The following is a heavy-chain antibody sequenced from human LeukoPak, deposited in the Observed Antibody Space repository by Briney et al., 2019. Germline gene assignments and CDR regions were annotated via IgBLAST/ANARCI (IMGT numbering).Heavy chain of an antibody. D-gene: IGHD2-15*01. CDR1: GFTFSSYA. V-gene: IGHV3-23*01. Sequence: GGSLKLSCAASGFTFSSYAMSWVRRAPGKGLEWVSGISGSGGSTYYADSVKGQFTISRDNSKNTLSLQMNSLRAEDTAVYYCAKEGYCSGGDCYTYFDYWGQGTLVTVSS. CDR2: ISGSGGST. CDR3: AKEGYCSGGDCYTYFDY. J-gene: IGHJ4*02.